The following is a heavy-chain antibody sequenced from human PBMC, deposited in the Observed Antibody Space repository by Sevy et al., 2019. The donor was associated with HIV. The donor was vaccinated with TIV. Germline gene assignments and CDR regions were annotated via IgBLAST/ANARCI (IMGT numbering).Heavy chain of an antibody. CDR1: GYSISSGYY. CDR3: ARDRHCSSTSCYGGDNWFDP. CDR2: IYHSGST. D-gene: IGHD2-2*01. Sequence: SETLSLTCAVSGYSISSGYYWGWIRQPPGKGLEWIGSIYHSGSTYYNPSLKSRVTISVDTSKNQFSLKLSSVTAADTAVYYCARDRHCSSTSCYGGDNWFDPWGQGTLVTVS. V-gene: IGHV4-38-2*01. J-gene: IGHJ5*02.